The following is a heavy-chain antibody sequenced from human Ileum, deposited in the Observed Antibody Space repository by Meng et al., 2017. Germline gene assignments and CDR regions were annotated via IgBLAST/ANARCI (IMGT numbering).Heavy chain of an antibody. CDR1: GFTFSDSW. Sequence: GESLKISCAASGFTFSDSWMTWVRQAPGKGLEWVANINQDGSEVYYVDSVKGRFTVSRDNAKNSLYLQMNSLRVEETAMYYCTKGFSGDSGLWGQGTMVTVSS. CDR2: INQDGSEV. CDR3: TKGFSGDSGL. V-gene: IGHV3-7*01. J-gene: IGHJ4*02. D-gene: IGHD2-21*02.